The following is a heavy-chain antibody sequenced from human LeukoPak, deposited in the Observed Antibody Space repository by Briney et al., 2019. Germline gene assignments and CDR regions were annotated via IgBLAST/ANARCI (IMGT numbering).Heavy chain of an antibody. CDR2: IWYDGSNK. D-gene: IGHD5-12*01. CDR3: ARDLAGYGGAFDI. V-gene: IGHV3-33*01. CDR1: GFTFSSYG. J-gene: IGHJ3*02. Sequence: GGSLRLSCAASGFTFSSYGMHWVRQAPGKGLEWVAVIWYDGSNKYYADSVKGRFTISRDNSKSSLHLQMNSLRAEDTAVYYCARDLAGYGGAFDIWGQGTMVTV.